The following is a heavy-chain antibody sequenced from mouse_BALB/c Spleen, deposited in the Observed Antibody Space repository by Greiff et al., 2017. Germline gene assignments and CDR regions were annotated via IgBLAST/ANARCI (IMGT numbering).Heavy chain of an antibody. V-gene: IGHV1S56*01. Sequence: QVQLQQSGPELVKPGASVRISCKASGYTFTSYYIHWVKQRPGQGLEWIGWIYPGNVNTKYNEKFKGKATLTADKSSSTAYMQLSSLTSEDSAVYFCAREGPYYYGRNYAMDYWGQGTSVTVSS. CDR1: GYTFTSYY. J-gene: IGHJ4*01. D-gene: IGHD1-1*01. CDR3: AREGPYYYGRNYAMDY. CDR2: IYPGNVNT.